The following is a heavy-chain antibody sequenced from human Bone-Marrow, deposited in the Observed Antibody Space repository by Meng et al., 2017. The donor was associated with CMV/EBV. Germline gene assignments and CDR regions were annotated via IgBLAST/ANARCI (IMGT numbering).Heavy chain of an antibody. Sequence: GGSLRLSCAASGFTFSSYSMNWVRQAPGKGLEWVSYISSSSSTIYYADSVKGRFTISRDNAKNSLYLQMNSLRAEDTAVYYCARDIVVVAAVITVPYYYYGMDVWGRETTVT. J-gene: IGHJ6*02. CDR3: ARDIVVVAAVITVPYYYYGMDV. D-gene: IGHD2-2*01. CDR2: ISSSSSTI. CDR1: GFTFSSYS. V-gene: IGHV3-48*04.